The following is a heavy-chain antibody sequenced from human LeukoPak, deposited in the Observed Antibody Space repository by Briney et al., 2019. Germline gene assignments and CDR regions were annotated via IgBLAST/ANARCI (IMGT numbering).Heavy chain of an antibody. V-gene: IGHV4-59*01. D-gene: IGHD4-17*01. Sequence: SATLSLTCTVAGGSISSYYWSWSRQPPGKGLEGIGYIYYSGSTNYNPSLKSRVTISVDTSKNQFSLKLSSVTAADTAVYYCARSDYGDSYPNSYYFDYWGQGTLVTVSS. CDR1: GGSISSYY. CDR2: IYYSGST. J-gene: IGHJ4*02. CDR3: ARSDYGDSYPNSYYFDY.